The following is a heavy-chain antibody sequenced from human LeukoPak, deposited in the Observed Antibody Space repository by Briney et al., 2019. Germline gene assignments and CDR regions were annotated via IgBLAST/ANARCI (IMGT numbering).Heavy chain of an antibody. V-gene: IGHV4-39*07. Sequence: PSETLSLTCSVSGASISTSAYYWGWIRRPPGKGLEWIGSIYYSGSTYYNASLKSRVTISVDTSKNQFSLKLSSVTAADTAVYYCARGPRITYYYDSSGYYGAFDIWGQGAMVTVPS. D-gene: IGHD3-22*01. CDR2: IYYSGST. CDR1: GASISTSAYY. J-gene: IGHJ3*02. CDR3: ARGPRITYYYDSSGYYGAFDI.